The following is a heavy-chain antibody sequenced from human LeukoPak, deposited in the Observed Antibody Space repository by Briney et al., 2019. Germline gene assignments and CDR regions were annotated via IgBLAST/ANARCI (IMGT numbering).Heavy chain of an antibody. D-gene: IGHD4-17*01. CDR2: IYSSGST. Sequence: SETLSLTCTVSGGSISSGDYYWSWIRQPPGKGLEWLGYIYSSGSTYYNPSLKSRVTISVDTSKNQFSLKLSSVTAADTAVYYCARAVYGDYSGHFDYWGQGTLVTVSS. CDR1: GGSISSGDYY. CDR3: ARAVYGDYSGHFDY. V-gene: IGHV4-30-4*08. J-gene: IGHJ4*02.